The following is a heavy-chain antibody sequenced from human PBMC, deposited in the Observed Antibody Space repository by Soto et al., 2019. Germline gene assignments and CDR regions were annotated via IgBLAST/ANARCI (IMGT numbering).Heavy chain of an antibody. V-gene: IGHV4-34*01. J-gene: IGHJ5*02. CDR2: INHSGST. D-gene: IGHD2-15*01. Sequence: SETLSLTCAVYGGSFSGYYWSWIRQPPGKGLEWIGEINHSGSTNYNPSLKSRVTISVDTSKNQFSLKLTSVTAADTAVYYCARDKYCSGGSCRKNWFDPWGQGTLVTVSS. CDR3: ARDKYCSGGSCRKNWFDP. CDR1: GGSFSGYY.